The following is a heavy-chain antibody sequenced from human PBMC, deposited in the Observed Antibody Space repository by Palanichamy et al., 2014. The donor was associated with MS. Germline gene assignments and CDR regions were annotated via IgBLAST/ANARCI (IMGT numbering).Heavy chain of an antibody. D-gene: IGHD3-16*01. Sequence: EVQLVESGGGLVKPGGSLRLSCAASGFTFSNAWMSWVRQAPGKGLEWVGRIKSKTDGGTTDYAAPVKGRSTISRDDSKNTLYLQMNSLKTEDTAVYYCTTGGVPLITYGTSSVYWGQGTLVTVSS. CDR1: GFTFSNAW. J-gene: IGHJ4*02. V-gene: IGHV3-15*01. CDR3: TTGGVPLITYGTSSVY. CDR2: IKSKTDGGTT.